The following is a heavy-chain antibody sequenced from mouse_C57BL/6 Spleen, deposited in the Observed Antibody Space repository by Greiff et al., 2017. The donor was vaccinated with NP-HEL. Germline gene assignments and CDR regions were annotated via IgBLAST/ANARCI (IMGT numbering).Heavy chain of an antibody. D-gene: IGHD2-1*01. CDR3: TRSYGNYWYFDV. J-gene: IGHJ1*03. CDR1: GYTFTDYE. Sequence: VQLQQSGAELVRPGASVTLSCEASGYTFTDYEMHWVKQTPVHGLEWIGAIDPETGGTAYNQKFKGKAILTADKSSSTAYMELRSLTSEDSAVYYCTRSYGNYWYFDVWGTGTTVTVSS. V-gene: IGHV1-15*01. CDR2: IDPETGGT.